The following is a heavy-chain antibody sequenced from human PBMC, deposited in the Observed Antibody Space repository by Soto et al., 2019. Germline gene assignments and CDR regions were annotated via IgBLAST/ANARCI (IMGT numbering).Heavy chain of an antibody. Sequence: ASVKVSCKCSGYPFTHYGITWVRQAPGQRLEWMGWINAGNGNTKYSQKFQGRVTITKDTSTSTSYMELRSLRSDDTAIYYCARDLAYIREYWGQGTQVTVSS. CDR1: GYPFTHYG. CDR3: ARDLAYIREY. CDR2: INAGNGNT. D-gene: IGHD3-10*01. V-gene: IGHV1-18*01. J-gene: IGHJ4*02.